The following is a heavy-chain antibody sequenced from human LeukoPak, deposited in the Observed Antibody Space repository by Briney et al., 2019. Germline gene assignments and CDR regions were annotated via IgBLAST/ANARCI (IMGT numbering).Heavy chain of an antibody. CDR1: QFNFNKFG. J-gene: IGHJ4*02. Sequence: PGGSLRLSRATSQFNFNKFGMTWVRQAPGKGLEWVSSISGNGGSTQYADSVQGRFAISRDNSKNTLYLQMNSLRADDTAVYYCARGVFQYQLLPFDFWGQGTLVTVSS. V-gene: IGHV3-23*01. CDR2: ISGNGGST. CDR3: ARGVFQYQLLPFDF. D-gene: IGHD2-2*01.